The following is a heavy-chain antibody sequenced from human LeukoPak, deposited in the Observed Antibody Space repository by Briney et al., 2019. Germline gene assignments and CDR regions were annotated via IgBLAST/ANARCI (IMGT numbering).Heavy chain of an antibody. V-gene: IGHV4-59*08. CDR3: ARTYWGYSSSWYSYRYFDL. Sequence: SETLSLTCTVSGGSISSYYWSWIRQPPGKGLEWIGYIYYSGSTNYNPSLESRVTISVDTSKNQFSLKLSSVTAADTAVYYCARTYWGYSSSWYSYRYFDLWGRGTLVTVSS. CDR1: GGSISSYY. J-gene: IGHJ2*01. D-gene: IGHD6-13*01. CDR2: IYYSGST.